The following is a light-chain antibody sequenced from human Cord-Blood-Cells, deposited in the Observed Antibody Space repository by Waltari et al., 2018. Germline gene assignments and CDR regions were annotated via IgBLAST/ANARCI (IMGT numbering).Light chain of an antibody. J-gene: IGLJ2*01. Sequence: QSALTQPASVSWSPGQPITISCTGTSSDVGSYHLFSWYQQHPGKAPKLMIYEGSNRTSGVSKRFSGSKSGNTASLTISGLQAEDEADYYCCSYAGSVVFGGGTKLTVL. CDR3: CSYAGSVV. CDR1: SSDVGSYHL. CDR2: EGS. V-gene: IGLV2-23*01.